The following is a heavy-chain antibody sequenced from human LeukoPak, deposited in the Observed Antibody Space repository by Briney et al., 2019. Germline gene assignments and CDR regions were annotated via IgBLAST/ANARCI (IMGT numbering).Heavy chain of an antibody. CDR1: GFTFNTFG. CDR2: IWYDGSNK. CDR3: ARHSPHSSGVGYYYYYMDV. V-gene: IGHV3-33*01. D-gene: IGHD6-19*01. Sequence: PGGSLRLSCAASGFTFNTFGMHWVRQAPGKGLEWVELIWYDGSNKYYADSVKGRFTISRDNSKNTLYLQMNSLRAEDTAVYYCARHSPHSSGVGYYYYYMDVWGKGTTVTVSS. J-gene: IGHJ6*03.